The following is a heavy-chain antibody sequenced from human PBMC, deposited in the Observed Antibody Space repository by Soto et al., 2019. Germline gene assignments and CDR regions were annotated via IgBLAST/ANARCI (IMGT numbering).Heavy chain of an antibody. Sequence: PGGSLRLSCAASGFTFSDYYMTWIRQAPGKGWEWVSFISTSSSYTNKADSVKCRFPISRDNAKNSLYLQMNSLRAEDAAVYYCARERTGYSNDFDYWGQGTLVTVSS. CDR2: ISTSSSYT. CDR3: ARERTGYSNDFDY. D-gene: IGHD1-26*01. J-gene: IGHJ4*02. CDR1: GFTFSDYY. V-gene: IGHV3-11*05.